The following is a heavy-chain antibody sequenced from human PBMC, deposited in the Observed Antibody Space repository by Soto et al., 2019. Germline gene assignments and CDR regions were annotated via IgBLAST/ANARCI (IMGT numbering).Heavy chain of an antibody. D-gene: IGHD2-2*01. V-gene: IGHV3-74*01. CDR3: ARRLARYCSSTSCYAALHYYYYYGMDV. J-gene: IGHJ6*02. CDR2: INSDGSST. CDR1: VFTFSSYG. Sequence: PWWSLRLSCSASVFTFSSYGMHCFRKAPWKGLLWVSRINSDGSSTSYADSVKGRFTISRDNAKNTLYLQMNSLRAEDTAVYYCARRLARYCSSTSCYAALHYYYYYGMDVWGQGTTVTVSS.